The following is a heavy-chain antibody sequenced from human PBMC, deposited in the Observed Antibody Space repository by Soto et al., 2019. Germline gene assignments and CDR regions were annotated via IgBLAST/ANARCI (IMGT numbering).Heavy chain of an antibody. D-gene: IGHD3-3*01. Sequence: GESLKISCKGSGYTFSTYWIGWVRQMPGKGPEWMGIIYPGDSDTRYSPSFQGQVTISADKSISAAYLQWSSLKASDTAIYYCARPLSYDFWSGSFVWGQGTTVTVSS. J-gene: IGHJ6*02. CDR3: ARPLSYDFWSGSFV. CDR2: IYPGDSDT. CDR1: GYTFSTYW. V-gene: IGHV5-51*01.